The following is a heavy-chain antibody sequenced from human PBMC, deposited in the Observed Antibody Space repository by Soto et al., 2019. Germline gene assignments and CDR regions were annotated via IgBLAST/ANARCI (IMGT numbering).Heavy chain of an antibody. Sequence: QVQLVQSGAEVKKPGASVKVSCKASGYTFTNFGISWVRQAPGQGLEWMGWISAYNGNTNYAQKFQGRVTMTTDTSTSTAYMEVRSLRFAVTAVYFCAIGGTPIDYWGQGTLVTVSS. V-gene: IGHV1-18*01. D-gene: IGHD3-16*01. CDR2: ISAYNGNT. CDR3: AIGGTPIDY. CDR1: GYTFTNFG. J-gene: IGHJ4*02.